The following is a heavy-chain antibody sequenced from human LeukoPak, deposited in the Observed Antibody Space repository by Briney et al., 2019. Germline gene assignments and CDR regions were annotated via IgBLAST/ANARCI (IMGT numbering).Heavy chain of an antibody. D-gene: IGHD4-11*01. CDR3: AKDDQYSSYARQLFDY. CDR1: GFRFDSYP. V-gene: IGHV3-30*18. CDR2: ISYDGSNK. Sequence: GGSLRLSCAASGFRFDSYPMNWVRQPPGKGLEWLAVISYDGSNKYYADSVKGRFTISRDNSKNTLYLQMNSLRAEDTAAYYCAKDDQYSSYARQLFDYWGQGTLVTVSS. J-gene: IGHJ4*02.